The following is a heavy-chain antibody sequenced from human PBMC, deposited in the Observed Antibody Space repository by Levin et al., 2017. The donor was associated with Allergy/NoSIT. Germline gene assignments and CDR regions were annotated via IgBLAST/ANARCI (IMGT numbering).Heavy chain of an antibody. D-gene: IGHD3-10*01. J-gene: IGHJ5*01. CDR2: IYSDGRT. CDR1: GFTVSSNY. Sequence: QPGGSLRLSCAASGFTVSSNYMNWVRQAPGKGLEWVSVIYSDGRTFYADSVKGRVTISRDNSKNTLYLQMNSLGVEDTAVYYCARDQFLHGSASGGWLDSWGQGTLVTVSS. CDR3: ARDQFLHGSASGGWLDS. V-gene: IGHV3-53*01.